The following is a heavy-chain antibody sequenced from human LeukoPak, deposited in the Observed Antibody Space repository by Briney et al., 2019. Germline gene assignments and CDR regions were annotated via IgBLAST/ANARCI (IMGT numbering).Heavy chain of an antibody. Sequence: WASVKVSCKASGYTFTSYGISWVRQAPGQGLEWMGWISAYNGNTNYAQELQGRVTMTTDTSTSTAYMELRSLRSDDTAVYYCARVDGITMVRGANHWGQGTLVTVSS. CDR2: ISAYNGNT. CDR1: GYTFTSYG. J-gene: IGHJ5*02. CDR3: ARVDGITMVRGANH. D-gene: IGHD3-10*01. V-gene: IGHV1-18*01.